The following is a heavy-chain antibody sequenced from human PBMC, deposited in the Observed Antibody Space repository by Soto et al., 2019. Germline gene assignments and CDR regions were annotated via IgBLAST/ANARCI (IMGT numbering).Heavy chain of an antibody. CDR3: ARGGVDTAMVSSAFDI. CDR2: INHSGST. J-gene: IGHJ3*02. D-gene: IGHD5-18*01. CDR1: GGSFSGYY. Sequence: KTSETLSLTCAVYGGSFSGYYWSWIRQPPGKGLEWIVEINHSGSTNYNPSLKSRVTISVDTSKNQFSLKLSSVTAADTAVYYCARGGVDTAMVSSAFDIWGQGTMVTVSS. V-gene: IGHV4-34*01.